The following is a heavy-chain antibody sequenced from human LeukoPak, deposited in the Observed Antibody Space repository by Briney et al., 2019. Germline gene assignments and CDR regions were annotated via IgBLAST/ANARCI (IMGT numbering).Heavy chain of an antibody. CDR3: ARLPPTMVRGVITQYYYYYGMDV. V-gene: IGHV4-34*01. J-gene: IGHJ6*02. CDR1: GGSFSGYY. D-gene: IGHD3-10*01. CDR2: INHSGST. Sequence: ASETLSLTCAVYGGSFSGYYWSWIRQPPGKGLEWIGEINHSGSTNYNPSLKSRVTISVGTSKNQFSLKLSSVTAADTAVYYCARLPPTMVRGVITQYYYYYGMDVWGQGTTVTVSS.